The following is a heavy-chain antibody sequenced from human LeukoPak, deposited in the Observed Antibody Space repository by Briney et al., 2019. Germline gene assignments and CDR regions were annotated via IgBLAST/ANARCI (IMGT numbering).Heavy chain of an antibody. Sequence: SETLSLTCTVSGGSVSSYFWSWIRQPPGKGLEWIGYVYYSGSTSYNPSLKSRVTISVGTSENQFSLKLNSVTAADTAVYYCARRNILTEGEAFDIWGQGTMVTVSS. CDR1: GGSVSSYF. V-gene: IGHV4-59*08. CDR2: VYYSGST. D-gene: IGHD3-9*01. J-gene: IGHJ3*02. CDR3: ARRNILTEGEAFDI.